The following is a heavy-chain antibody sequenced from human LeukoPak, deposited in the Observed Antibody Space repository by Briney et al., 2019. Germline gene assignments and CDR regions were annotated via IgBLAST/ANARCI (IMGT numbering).Heavy chain of an antibody. CDR3: ARAPLGYYDSSGYYYRYFDL. D-gene: IGHD3-22*01. Sequence: SQTLSLTCVISGYSVSSNNAAWNWIRQSPSRGLEWLGRTYYRSKLYKDYAVSVKSRITINPDTSKNQFSLQLNSVTPEDTAVYYCARAPLGYYDSSGYYYRYFDLWGRGTLVTVSS. V-gene: IGHV6-1*01. CDR1: GYSVSSNNAA. J-gene: IGHJ2*01. CDR2: TYYRSKLYK.